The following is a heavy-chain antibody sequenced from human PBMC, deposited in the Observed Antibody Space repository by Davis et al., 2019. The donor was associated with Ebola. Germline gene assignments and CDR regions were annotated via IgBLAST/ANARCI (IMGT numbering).Heavy chain of an antibody. CDR2: IYYSGST. J-gene: IGHJ4*02. Sequence: MPSETLSLTCAVYGGSFSGYYWSWIRQPPGKGLEWIGYIYYSGSTNYNPSLKSRVTISVDTSKNQFSLKLSSVTAADTAVYYCARETVYWGQGTLVTVSS. D-gene: IGHD1-1*01. CDR3: ARETVY. V-gene: IGHV4-59*01. CDR1: GGSFSGYY.